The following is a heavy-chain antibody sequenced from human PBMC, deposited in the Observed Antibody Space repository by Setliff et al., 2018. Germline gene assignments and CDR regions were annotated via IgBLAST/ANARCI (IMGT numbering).Heavy chain of an antibody. D-gene: IGHD3-22*01. Sequence: SETLSLTCTVSGASISGNSYYWAWIRQPPGRGLEWIASTYYSGSTSYNPSLKSRVTISVDTSNSQFSLKLTSVTAADTAVYYCARAPRYFDPTGPYFDFWGQGTLVTVSS. V-gene: IGHV4-39*07. CDR3: ARAPRYFDPTGPYFDF. CDR1: GASISGNSYY. J-gene: IGHJ4*02. CDR2: TYYSGST.